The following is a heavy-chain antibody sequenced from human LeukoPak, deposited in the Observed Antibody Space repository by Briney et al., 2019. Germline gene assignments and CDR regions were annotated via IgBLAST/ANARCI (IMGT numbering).Heavy chain of an antibody. CDR3: ALSGWYSG. Sequence: SGVCLRLSCAASGFTFSNGWMSWVRQAPGKGLEWVSRIKSKTDGGTTDYAAPVKGRFTISRDDSKNTLYLQMNSLKTEDTAVYYCALSGWYSGWGQGTLVTVSS. D-gene: IGHD6-19*01. J-gene: IGHJ4*02. CDR1: GFTFSNGW. CDR2: IKSKTDGGTT. V-gene: IGHV3-15*01.